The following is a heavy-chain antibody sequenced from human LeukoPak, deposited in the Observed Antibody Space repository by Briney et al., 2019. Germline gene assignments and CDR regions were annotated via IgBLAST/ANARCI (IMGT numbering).Heavy chain of an antibody. CDR1: GFTFSSYA. D-gene: IGHD6-13*01. V-gene: IGHV3-30-3*01. CDR2: ISYDGSNK. CDR3: AKDPGYSSSWYY. J-gene: IGHJ4*02. Sequence: GRSLRLSCAASGFTFSSYAMHWVRQAPGKGLEWVAVISYDGSNKYYADSVKGRFTISRDNSKNTLYLQMNSLRAEDTAVYYCAKDPGYSSSWYYWGQGTLVTVSS.